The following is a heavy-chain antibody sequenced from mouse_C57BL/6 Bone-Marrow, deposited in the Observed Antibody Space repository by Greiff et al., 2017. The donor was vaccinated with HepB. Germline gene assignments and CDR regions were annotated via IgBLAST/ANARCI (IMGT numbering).Heavy chain of an antibody. J-gene: IGHJ4*01. CDR3: ARQGAAMDY. CDR2: ISNGGGSN. V-gene: IGHV5-12*01. CDR1: GFTFSDYY. Sequence: DVKLVESGGGLVQPGGSLKLSCAASGFTFSDYYMYWVRQTPEKRLEWVAYISNGGGSNYYPDTVKGRFTISRDNAKNTLYLQMRRLKSEDTAMYYCARQGAAMDYWGQGTSVTVSS.